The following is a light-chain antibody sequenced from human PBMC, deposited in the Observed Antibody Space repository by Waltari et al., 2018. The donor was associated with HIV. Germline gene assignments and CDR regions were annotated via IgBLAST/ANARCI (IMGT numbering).Light chain of an antibody. Sequence: QSALTQPASVSGSPGQSITISCPGTSSDVDTYNLVSWYQKHPDKAPNLLIYDVDTRTSGVSRRFSGSKSGNTASLTISSIHADDEAEYYCSSYTTSNTVVFGGGTKVSVL. CDR1: SSDVDTYNL. CDR3: SSYTTSNTVV. J-gene: IGLJ2*01. V-gene: IGLV2-14*03. CDR2: DVD.